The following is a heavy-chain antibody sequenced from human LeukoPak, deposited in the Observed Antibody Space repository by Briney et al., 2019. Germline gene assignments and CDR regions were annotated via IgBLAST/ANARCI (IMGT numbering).Heavy chain of an antibody. CDR1: GGSISSGSYS. Sequence: SETLSLTCAVSGGSISSGSYSWSWIRQPPGKGLEWIGYIYPRGSTYYNPSLKSRVILSLDKSANQFSLNLSSVTAADTAVYYCARITMVRELGIDYWGQGTLVTVSS. J-gene: IGHJ4*02. CDR2: IYPRGST. V-gene: IGHV4-30-2*01. CDR3: ARITMVRELGIDY. D-gene: IGHD3-10*01.